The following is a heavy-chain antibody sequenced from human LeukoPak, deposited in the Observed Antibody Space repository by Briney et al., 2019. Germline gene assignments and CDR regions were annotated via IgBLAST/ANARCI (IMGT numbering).Heavy chain of an antibody. J-gene: IGHJ4*02. D-gene: IGHD2-15*01. V-gene: IGHV4-59*01. CDR2: IYCSGST. CDR3: AREYCSGGSCHFDY. CDR1: GGSISSYY. Sequence: SETLSLTCTVSGGSISSYYWSWIRQPPGKGLEWIGYIYCSGSTNYNPSLKSRVTISVDTSKNQFSLKLSSVTAADTAVYYCAREYCSGGSCHFDYWGQGTLVTVSS.